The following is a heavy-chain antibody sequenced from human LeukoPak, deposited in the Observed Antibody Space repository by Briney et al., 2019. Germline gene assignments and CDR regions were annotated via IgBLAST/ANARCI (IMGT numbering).Heavy chain of an antibody. V-gene: IGHV3-48*04. CDR2: ISSSGSTI. D-gene: IGHD6-13*01. Sequence: PGGSLRLSCAASGFTFSSYGMHWVRQAPGKGLEWVSYISSSGSTIYYADSVKGRFTISRVNAKNSLYLQMNSLRAEDTAVYYCARLGIAAAGTFDYWGQGTLVTVSS. CDR3: ARLGIAAAGTFDY. CDR1: GFTFSSYG. J-gene: IGHJ4*02.